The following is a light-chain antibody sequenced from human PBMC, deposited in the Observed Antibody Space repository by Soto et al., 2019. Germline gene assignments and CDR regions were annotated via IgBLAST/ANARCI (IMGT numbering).Light chain of an antibody. CDR2: GAS. V-gene: IGKV3-20*01. Sequence: EIVLTQSPDTLSLSPVERATLSCRASQSVSTNSLAWYQQRPGQAPRPLIYGASSRATGTPDRFSGSGSGTDFTLTISSLEPEDFAVYYCQQRGAFGQGTRLEIK. CDR1: QSVSTNS. CDR3: QQRGA. J-gene: IGKJ5*01.